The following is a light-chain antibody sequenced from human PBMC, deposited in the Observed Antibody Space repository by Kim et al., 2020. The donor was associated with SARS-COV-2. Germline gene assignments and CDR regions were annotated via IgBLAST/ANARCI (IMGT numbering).Light chain of an antibody. V-gene: IGLV3-19*01. J-gene: IGLJ1*01. CDR2: DET. CDR3: NSRDSSGNSYF. Sequence: GQTRRITCQGDSLRTYYAGWYQHKPEQAPVLGIYDETNRPSGIPDQFSASSSDNTASLTITGAQAEDEADYYCNSRDSSGNSYFFGTGTKVTVL. CDR1: SLRTYY.